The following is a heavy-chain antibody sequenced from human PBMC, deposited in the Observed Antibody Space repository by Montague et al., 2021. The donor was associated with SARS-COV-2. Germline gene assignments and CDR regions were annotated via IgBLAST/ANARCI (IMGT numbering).Heavy chain of an antibody. V-gene: IGHV4-59*12. CDR2: IFYTGST. CDR1: GDSINTYY. J-gene: IGHJ6*02. D-gene: IGHD6-13*01. Sequence: SETLSLTCTVSGDSINTYYWNWIRQPPGKGLEWLGSIFYTGSTNYNPSLKSRVTISLDTSKNQFFLKVTSVTAADTAVCYCARQAAGSYFYYGVDVWGQGTTVTVSS. CDR3: ARQAAGSYFYYGVDV.